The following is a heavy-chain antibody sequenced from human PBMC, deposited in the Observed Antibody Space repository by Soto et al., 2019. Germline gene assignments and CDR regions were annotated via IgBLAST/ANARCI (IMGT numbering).Heavy chain of an antibody. J-gene: IGHJ1*01. V-gene: IGHV3-21*01. CDR2: ISSSGSYI. D-gene: IGHD3-9*01. CDR1: GFTFSSYS. CDR3: ARDRGRDDSFFQH. Sequence: VQLVESGGGLVKPGGSLRLSCAASGFTFSSYSMNWVRQAPGKGLEWVSAISSSGSYIYYADSVKGRFTISRDNAKNSLYLQMNSLRAEDTAVYYCARDRGRDDSFFQHWGQGTLVTVSS.